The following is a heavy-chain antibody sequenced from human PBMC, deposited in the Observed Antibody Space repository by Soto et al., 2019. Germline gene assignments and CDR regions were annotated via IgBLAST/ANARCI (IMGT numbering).Heavy chain of an antibody. Sequence: ALRLSCAASGFTFDDYAMHWVRQAPGKGLEWVSGISWNSGSIGYADSVKGRFTISRDNAKNSLYLQMNSLRAEDTALYYCAKGRGGYSSLDYWGQGTLVTVSS. CDR2: ISWNSGSI. CDR1: GFTFDDYA. V-gene: IGHV3-9*01. CDR3: AKGRGGYSSLDY. J-gene: IGHJ4*02. D-gene: IGHD2-15*01.